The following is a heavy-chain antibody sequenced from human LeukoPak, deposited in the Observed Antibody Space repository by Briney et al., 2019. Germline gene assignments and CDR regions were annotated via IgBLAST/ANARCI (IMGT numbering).Heavy chain of an antibody. CDR3: ARDQYGGNGPPYY. Sequence: SETLSLTCTVSGGSITSGSYYWGWIRQPPGKGLEWIGSIYYSGSPYYNPSLKGRVTISVDTSKNHLSLTLSSVTAADTAVYYCARDQYGGNGPPYYWGQGTLVTVSS. D-gene: IGHD4/OR15-4a*01. J-gene: IGHJ4*02. CDR2: IYYSGSP. V-gene: IGHV4-39*07. CDR1: GGSITSGSYY.